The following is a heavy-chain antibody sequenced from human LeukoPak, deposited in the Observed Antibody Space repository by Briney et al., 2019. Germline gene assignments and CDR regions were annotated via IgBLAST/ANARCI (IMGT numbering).Heavy chain of an antibody. Sequence: SETLSLTCTVSGGSISTDYWTWIRQPAGKGLEWIGLIYTSGTTNHNPSLKSRVTMSLDTSKNQFSLRLSSATAADTAIYYCASDFSYWGHGTLVTVSS. CDR2: IYTSGTT. V-gene: IGHV4-4*07. J-gene: IGHJ4*01. CDR3: ASDFSY. CDR1: GGSISTDY.